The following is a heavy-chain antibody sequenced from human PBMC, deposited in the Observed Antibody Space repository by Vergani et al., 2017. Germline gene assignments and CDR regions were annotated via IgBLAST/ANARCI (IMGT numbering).Heavy chain of an antibody. Sequence: QVQLQESGPGLVKASETLSLSCAGSDSSITTNYYWACIRQPPGKGLEWIGSIHYTGSTYYNPSLQSRVTISVDTSKNQFSLMLRAVSAAETAVYYGARSPRVPGVYYLRRFDSWGQGALVTFSS. D-gene: IGHD3-22*01. CDR1: DSSITTNYY. CDR2: IHYTGST. J-gene: IGHJ4*02. V-gene: IGHV4-38-2*01. CDR3: ARSPRVPGVYYLRRFDS.